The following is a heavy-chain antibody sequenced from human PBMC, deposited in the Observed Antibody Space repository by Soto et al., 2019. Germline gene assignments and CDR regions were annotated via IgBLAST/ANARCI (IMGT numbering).Heavy chain of an antibody. CDR2: ISAYNGNT. D-gene: IGHD6-13*01. J-gene: IGHJ6*02. Sequence: ASEKVSCKASGYTFTSYGISWVRQAPGQGLEWMGWISAYNGNTNYAQKLQGRVTMTTDTSTSTAYMELRSLRSDDTAVYYCARDTLGSSWYVSHYYGMDVWGQGTTVTVSS. CDR1: GYTFTSYG. V-gene: IGHV1-18*01. CDR3: ARDTLGSSWYVSHYYGMDV.